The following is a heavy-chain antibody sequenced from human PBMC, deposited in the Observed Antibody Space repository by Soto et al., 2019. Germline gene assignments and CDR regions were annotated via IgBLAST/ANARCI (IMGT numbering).Heavy chain of an antibody. V-gene: IGHV4-39*01. Sequence: SETLSLTCTVSGGSISSSSYYWGWIRQPPGKGLEWIGSIYYSGSTYYNPSLKSRVTISVDTSKNQFSLKLSSVTAADTAVYYCARLLAVNYDFWSGSSYGMDVWCQGTTVT. J-gene: IGHJ6*02. CDR3: ARLLAVNYDFWSGSSYGMDV. CDR2: IYYSGST. CDR1: GGSISSSSYY. D-gene: IGHD3-3*01.